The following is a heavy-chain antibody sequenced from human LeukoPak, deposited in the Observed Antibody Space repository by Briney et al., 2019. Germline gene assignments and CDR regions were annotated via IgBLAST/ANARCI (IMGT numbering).Heavy chain of an antibody. J-gene: IGHJ4*02. D-gene: IGHD3/OR15-3a*01. Sequence: SETLSLTCTVSGGSISGSSYNWAWIRQPPGKGLEWIGSIDNSGSTYYNASLKSQVSISIDTSKNQFSLRLTSVTAADTAVYYCARQTGSGLFILPGGQGTLVTVSS. CDR1: GGSISGSSYN. V-gene: IGHV4-39*01. CDR2: IDNSGST. CDR3: ARQTGSGLFILP.